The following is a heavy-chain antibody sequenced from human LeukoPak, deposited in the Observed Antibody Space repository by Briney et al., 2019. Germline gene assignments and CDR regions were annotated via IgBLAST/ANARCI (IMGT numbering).Heavy chain of an antibody. J-gene: IGHJ4*02. CDR3: AKALLTNTVRAPFEH. D-gene: IGHD2-8*02. Sequence: GGSLRLSCAASGFTFNTYAMIWVRQAPGKGLEWVSIISESGHTTYYADSVKGRFTISRDNSKDTLYVQMNSVRAEDTAVYYCAKALLTNTVRAPFEHGGQGTLVTVSS. V-gene: IGHV3-23*01. CDR2: ISESGHTT. CDR1: GFTFNTYA.